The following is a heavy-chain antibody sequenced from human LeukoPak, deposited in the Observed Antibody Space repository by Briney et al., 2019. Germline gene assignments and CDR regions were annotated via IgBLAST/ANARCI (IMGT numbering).Heavy chain of an antibody. CDR1: GGSFSGYY. V-gene: IGHV4-34*01. D-gene: IGHD2-2*01. Sequence: KPSETLSLTCAVYGGSFSGYYWSWIRQPPGKGLEWIGEINHSGSTNYNPSLKSRVTISVDTSKNQFSLKLSSVTAADTAVYYCAREEVVPAAMYWGQGTLVTVSS. CDR2: INHSGST. CDR3: AREEVVPAAMY. J-gene: IGHJ4*02.